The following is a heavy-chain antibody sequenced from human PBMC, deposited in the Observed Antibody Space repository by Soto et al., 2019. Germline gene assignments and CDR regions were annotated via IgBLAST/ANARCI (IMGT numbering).Heavy chain of an antibody. CDR2: FSLSGTT. CDR1: GASIAGSSY. Sequence: PSETLSLTSSVSGASIAGSSYWSWIRQPAGKGLEWIGRFSLSGTTNYSPSLRSRVTMSADVSKNQFSLRLTSVTAADTALYYCARGMTPPGAPAWYYFDSWGQGTLVT. J-gene: IGHJ4*02. V-gene: IGHV4-4*07. CDR3: ARGMTPPGAPAWYYFDS. D-gene: IGHD2-8*02.